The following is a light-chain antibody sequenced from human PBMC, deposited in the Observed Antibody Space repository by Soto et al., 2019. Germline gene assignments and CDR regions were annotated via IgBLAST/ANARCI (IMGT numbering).Light chain of an antibody. V-gene: IGKV1-39*01. CDR2: GAS. CDR3: QQTYNPPWP. CDR1: QSITRY. J-gene: IGKJ1*01. Sequence: DIQMSQSPSSLSASVGDRVTITCRASQSITRYLNWYQQKPGKAPNLLIYGASNLQSGVPSRFSGSGSGTDFTLTISSLQPEDSATYYCQQTYNPPWPFGLGTPVEIK.